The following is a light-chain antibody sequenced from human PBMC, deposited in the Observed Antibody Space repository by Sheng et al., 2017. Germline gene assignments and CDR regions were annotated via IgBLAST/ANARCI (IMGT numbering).Light chain of an antibody. CDR2: DVN. CDR3: SSKRSGYTLDVM. Sequence: QSALTQPASVSGSPGQSITISCTGTSSDIGSYNSVSWYQHHPGEAPKLIIFDVNDRPSGVSSRFSGSKSGNTASLTISGLQTEDEADYYCSSKRSGYTLDVMFGGGTKLTVL. V-gene: IGLV2-14*03. CDR1: SSDIGSYNS. J-gene: IGLJ3*02.